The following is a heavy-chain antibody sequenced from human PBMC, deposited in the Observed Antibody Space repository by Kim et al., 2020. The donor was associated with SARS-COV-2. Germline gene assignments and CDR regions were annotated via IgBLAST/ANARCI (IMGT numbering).Heavy chain of an antibody. V-gene: IGHV3-30*18. CDR3: AKDISSGYSSSSGDY. CDR1: GFTFSSYG. J-gene: IGHJ4*02. CDR2: ISYDGSNK. Sequence: GGSLRLSCAASGFTFSSYGMHWVRQAPGKGLEWVAVISYDGSNKYYADSVKGRFTISRDNSKNTLYLQMNSLRAEDTAVYYCAKDISSGYSSSSGDYWGQGTLVSVSS. D-gene: IGHD6-6*01.